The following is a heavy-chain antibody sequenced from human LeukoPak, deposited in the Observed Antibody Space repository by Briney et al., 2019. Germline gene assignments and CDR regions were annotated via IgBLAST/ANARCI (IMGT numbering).Heavy chain of an antibody. CDR1: GYSISSGYY. D-gene: IGHD3-22*01. J-gene: IGHJ3*02. CDR3: ATTYYYDSSGVFDI. V-gene: IGHV4-38-2*01. CDR2: IYHSGST. Sequence: SETLSLTCAVSGYSISSGYYWGWIRQPPGKGLEWTGSIYHSGSTYYNPSLKSRVTISVDTSKNQFSLKLSSVTAADTAVYYCATTYYYDSSGVFDIWGQGTMVTVSS.